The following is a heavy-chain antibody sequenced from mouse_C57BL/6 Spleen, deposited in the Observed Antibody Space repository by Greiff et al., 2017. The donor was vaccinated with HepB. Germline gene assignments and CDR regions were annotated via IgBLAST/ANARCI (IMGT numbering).Heavy chain of an antibody. CDR1: GYTFTNYW. CDR3: ARRGQLGDYYAMDY. CDR2: IYPGGGYT. Sequence: VQGVESGAELVRPGTSVKMSCKASGYTFTNYWIGWAKQRPGHGLEWIGDIYPGGGYTNYNEKFKGKATLTADKSSSTAYMQFSSLTSEDSAIYYCARRGQLGDYYAMDYWGQGTSVTVSS. V-gene: IGHV1-63*01. J-gene: IGHJ4*01. D-gene: IGHD3-3*01.